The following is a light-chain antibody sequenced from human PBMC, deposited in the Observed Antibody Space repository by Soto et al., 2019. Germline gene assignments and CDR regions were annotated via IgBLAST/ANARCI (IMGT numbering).Light chain of an antibody. V-gene: IGKV3-15*01. CDR1: QSVSSK. CDR2: GAS. CDR3: QQYNNWPLT. Sequence: EIVMTQSPATLSVSPGEGATLSCRASQSVSSKLAWYQQKPGQAPRLLIYGASTRATGIPARFSGSGSGTEFTLIISSLQSEDFAVYSCQQYNNWPLTFGQGTKVDNK. J-gene: IGKJ1*01.